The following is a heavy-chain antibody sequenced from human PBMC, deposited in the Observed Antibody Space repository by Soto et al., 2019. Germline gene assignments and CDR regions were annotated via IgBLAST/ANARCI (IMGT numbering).Heavy chain of an antibody. CDR2: INRSGST. Sequence: PSETLSLTCAVYGGSFSGYYWSWIRQPPGKGLEWIGEINRSGSTNYNPPLKSRVTISVDTSKNQFSLKLSSVTAADTAVYYCAGRWDYYDSSGPIDYWGQGTLVTVSS. V-gene: IGHV4-34*01. CDR1: GGSFSGYY. J-gene: IGHJ4*02. D-gene: IGHD3-22*01. CDR3: AGRWDYYDSSGPIDY.